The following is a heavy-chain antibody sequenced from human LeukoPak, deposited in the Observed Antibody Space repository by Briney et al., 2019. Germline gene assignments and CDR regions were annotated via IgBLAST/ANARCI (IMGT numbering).Heavy chain of an antibody. CDR2: IYYSGST. D-gene: IGHD3-10*01. V-gene: IGHV4-59*01. Sequence: SETLSLTCTVSGGSLSSYYWSWIRQPPGKGLEWIGYIYYSGSTTYNPSLRSRVTISVDTSKNQFSLKLSSVTAADTAVYYCARVFYYGSGTFHLWGRGTLVTVSS. CDR3: ARVFYYGSGTFHL. J-gene: IGHJ2*01. CDR1: GGSLSSYY.